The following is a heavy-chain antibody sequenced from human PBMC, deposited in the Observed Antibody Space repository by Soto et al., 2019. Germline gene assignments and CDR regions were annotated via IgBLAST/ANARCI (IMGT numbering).Heavy chain of an antibody. J-gene: IGHJ3*02. D-gene: IGHD2-2*01. CDR1: AFTFRSYA. Sequence: EEQLLESGGGLVRPGGSLRLSCAASAFTFRSYAMSWVRQAPGKGLEWVSAITASADTTYYADSVKGRFTISRDNSKNTLYLLMNSLRAEDTAVYYCAKVRPLRDCTSFSCLGGVDIWGQGTMVTVS. CDR3: AKVRPLRDCTSFSCLGGVDI. CDR2: ITASADTT. V-gene: IGHV3-23*01.